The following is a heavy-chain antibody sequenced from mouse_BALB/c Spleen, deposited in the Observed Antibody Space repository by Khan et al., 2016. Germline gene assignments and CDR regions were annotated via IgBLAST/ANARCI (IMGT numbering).Heavy chain of an antibody. CDR2: IYPGDGDT. J-gene: IGHJ2*01. Sequence: QVQLQQSGAELVRPGSSVKISCKASGYAFSNYWMNWVKQRPGQGLEWIAPIYPGDGDTDYNGKFKDKATLTADKSSSTAYMQLSSLTSEDSAVYFGARTRCGFDYWGQGTLLTVSS. CDR1: GYAFSNYW. D-gene: IGHD2-2*01. CDR3: ARTRCGFDY. V-gene: IGHV1-80*01.